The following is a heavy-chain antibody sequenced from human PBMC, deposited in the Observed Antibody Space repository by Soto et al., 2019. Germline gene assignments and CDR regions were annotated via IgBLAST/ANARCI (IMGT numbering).Heavy chain of an antibody. CDR3: ARQVRLIDY. CDR2: INHSGST. V-gene: IGHV4-34*01. D-gene: IGHD3-16*01. Sequence: SATLSLACAVYGGSFSGYYWSWIRQPPGKGLEWIGEINHSGSTNYNPSLKSRVTISVDTSKNQFSLKLSSVTAADTAVYYCARQVRLIDYWGQGTLVTVSS. CDR1: GGSFSGYY. J-gene: IGHJ4*02.